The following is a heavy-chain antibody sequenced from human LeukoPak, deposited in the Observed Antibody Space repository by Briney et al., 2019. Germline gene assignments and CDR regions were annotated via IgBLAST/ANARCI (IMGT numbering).Heavy chain of an antibody. D-gene: IGHD6-13*01. CDR1: GGSISSYY. J-gene: IGHJ3*02. Sequence: PSETLSLTCTVSGGSISSYYWSWIRQPPGKGLEWIGYIYYSGSTNYNPSLKSRVTVSADTSKNQFSLKLSSVTAADTAVYYCARDSSSSWYWTEWGSGAFDIWGQGTMVTVSS. V-gene: IGHV4-59*01. CDR2: IYYSGST. CDR3: ARDSSSSWYWTEWGSGAFDI.